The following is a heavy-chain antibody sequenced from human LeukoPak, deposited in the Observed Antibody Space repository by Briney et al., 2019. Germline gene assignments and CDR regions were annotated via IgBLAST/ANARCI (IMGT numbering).Heavy chain of an antibody. CDR3: ARVAAAAPWYYFDY. V-gene: IGHV3-30*04. D-gene: IGHD6-13*01. CDR1: GFTFSSYA. Sequence: PGGSLRLSCAASGFTFSSYAMHWVRQAPAKGLEWVAVISYDGSNKYYADSVKGRFTISRDNSKNTLYLQMNSLRAEDTAVYYCARVAAAAPWYYFDYWGQGTLVTVSS. J-gene: IGHJ4*02. CDR2: ISYDGSNK.